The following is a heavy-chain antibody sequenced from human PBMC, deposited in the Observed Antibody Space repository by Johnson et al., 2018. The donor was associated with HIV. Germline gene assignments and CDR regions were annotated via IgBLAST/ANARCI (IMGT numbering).Heavy chain of an antibody. CDR3: AKDLVDTAMDDAFDI. CDR1: GFTFSSYA. CDR2: ISGSGGSP. D-gene: IGHD5-18*01. Sequence: VQLVESGGGLVQPGGSLRLSCAASGFTFSSYAMSWVRQAPGKGLEWVSAISGSGGSPYSADSVKGRFTISRDNSKNTLYLQMNSPRAEETDVYYCAKDLVDTAMDDAFDIWGQGTMVTGSS. J-gene: IGHJ3*02. V-gene: IGHV3-23*04.